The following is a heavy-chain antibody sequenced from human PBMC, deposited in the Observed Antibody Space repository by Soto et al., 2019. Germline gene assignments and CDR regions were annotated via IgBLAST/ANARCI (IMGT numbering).Heavy chain of an antibody. Sequence: EVQLLESGGGLVQPGGSLRLSCAASGFTFSTYAMSWVRQAPGKGLEWVSTISDSGDSTYYADSVKGRFTISRDNSKNTLYLHMNRLRPEDTAPFYCAKSSSSWYASYFDSWGQGTLVTVSS. CDR1: GFTFSTYA. V-gene: IGHV3-23*01. CDR3: AKSSSSWYASYFDS. CDR2: ISDSGDST. J-gene: IGHJ4*02. D-gene: IGHD6-13*01.